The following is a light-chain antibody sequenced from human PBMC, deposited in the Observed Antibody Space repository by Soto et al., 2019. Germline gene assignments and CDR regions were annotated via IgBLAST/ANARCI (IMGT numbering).Light chain of an antibody. V-gene: IGLV2-23*02. CDR2: DVN. J-gene: IGLJ1*01. Sequence: QSVLTQPASVSGSPGQSITISCTGTSSDVGNYNLVSWYQQHPRKAPKLIIFDVNKRPSGVSNRFSGSKSGNTASLTISGLQAEDEADYYCCSYAGSITFVFGTGTKVTVL. CDR1: SSDVGNYNL. CDR3: CSYAGSITFV.